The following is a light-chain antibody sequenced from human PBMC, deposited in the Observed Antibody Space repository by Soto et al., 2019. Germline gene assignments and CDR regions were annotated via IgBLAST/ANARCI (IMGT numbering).Light chain of an antibody. CDR1: QSVSSSY. Sequence: EIVLTQSPGTLSLSPGERATLSCRASQSVSSSYLAWYQQKPGQAPRLLIYGASSRATGIPDRFSGSGSGTDFTLTISSLQPDDFATYYCQQYNSYPGTFGHGTKVDIK. CDR2: GAS. J-gene: IGKJ1*01. V-gene: IGKV3-20*01. CDR3: QQYNSYPGT.